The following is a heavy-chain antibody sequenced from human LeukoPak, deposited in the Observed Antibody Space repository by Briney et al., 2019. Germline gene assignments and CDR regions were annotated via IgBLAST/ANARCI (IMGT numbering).Heavy chain of an antibody. CDR2: IDYSGTT. CDR1: GGSITNYY. D-gene: IGHD6-19*01. J-gene: IGHJ4*02. CDR3: ARDPSLYGSSGWPHYFDS. V-gene: IGHV4-59*01. Sequence: KPAETLSLTCTVSGGSITNYYWSWIRQPPGKGLEWIGDIDYSGTTNYNPSLKSRVTISVDASTNQFSLILNSVTAADTAVYYCARDPSLYGSSGWPHYFDSWGQGTLVTVSS.